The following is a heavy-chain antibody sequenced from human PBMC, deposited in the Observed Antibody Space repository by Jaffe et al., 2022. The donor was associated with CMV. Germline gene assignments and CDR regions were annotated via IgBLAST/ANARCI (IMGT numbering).Heavy chain of an antibody. D-gene: IGHD2-21*02. CDR3: ARLNCGGDCDTPGAFDI. V-gene: IGHV5-10-1*03. Sequence: EVQLVQSGAEVKKPGESLRISCKGSGYSFTSYWISWVRQMPGKGLEWMGRIDPSDSYTNYSPSFQGHVTISADKSISTAYLQWSSLKASDTAMYYCARLNCGGDCDTPGAFDIWGQGTMVTVSS. CDR2: IDPSDSYT. CDR1: GYSFTSYW. J-gene: IGHJ3*02.